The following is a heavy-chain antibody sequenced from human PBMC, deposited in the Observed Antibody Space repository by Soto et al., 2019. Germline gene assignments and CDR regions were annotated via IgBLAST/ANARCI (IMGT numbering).Heavy chain of an antibody. CDR2: IKHSGST. Sequence: QVQLQQWDAGLLKPSETLSLTCAVYGGSFSGYYWSWIRQPPGKGLEWIGEIKHSGSTNYNPSLKSRVTISVDTSKNQFSLKLSSVTAADTAVYYCLGSSWYNWFDPWGQGTLVTVSS. CDR3: LGSSWYNWFDP. V-gene: IGHV4-34*01. J-gene: IGHJ5*02. D-gene: IGHD6-13*01. CDR1: GGSFSGYY.